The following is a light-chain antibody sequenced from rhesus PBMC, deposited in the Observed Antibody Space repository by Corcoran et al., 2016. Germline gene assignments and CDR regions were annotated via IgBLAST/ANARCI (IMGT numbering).Light chain of an antibody. CDR2: GAS. Sequence: EIVVTQSPATLSLSPGERATLSCRARQSCGYFLAWFHQKPGQAPRLLYHGASNRATGIPDRFSGSGSGTDCPLTISSLEPEDVGLYYCQQSSDFWTFGQGTKVEIK. CDR1: QSCGYF. CDR3: QQSSDFWT. J-gene: IGKJ1*01. V-gene: IGKV3-24*04.